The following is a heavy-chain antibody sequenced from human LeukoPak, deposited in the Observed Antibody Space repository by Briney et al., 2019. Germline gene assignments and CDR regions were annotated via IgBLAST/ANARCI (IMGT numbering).Heavy chain of an antibody. V-gene: IGHV4-34*01. J-gene: IGHJ3*02. Sequence: PSETLSLTCAAYGGSFSGYYWSWIRQPPGKGLEWIGEINHSGSTNYNPSLKSRVTISVDTSKNQFSLKLSSMTAADTAVYYCARRRRIVGATPGAFDIWGQGTMVTVSS. CDR3: ARRRRIVGATPGAFDI. D-gene: IGHD1-26*01. CDR2: INHSGST. CDR1: GGSFSGYY.